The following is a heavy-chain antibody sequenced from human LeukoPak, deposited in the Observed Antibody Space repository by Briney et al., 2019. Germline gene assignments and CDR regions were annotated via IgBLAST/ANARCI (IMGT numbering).Heavy chain of an antibody. V-gene: IGHV7-4-1*02. Sequence: ASVKVSCKASGYTFINYAMNWVRQAPGQGLEWMGWINTDTGNPTYAQGLTGRFVFSLDTSVSTSYLQISSLKAEDTAVYYCARHRAATGTIFDYWGQGTLVTVSS. CDR2: INTDTGNP. D-gene: IGHD6-13*01. CDR3: ARHRAATGTIFDY. CDR1: GYTFINYA. J-gene: IGHJ4*02.